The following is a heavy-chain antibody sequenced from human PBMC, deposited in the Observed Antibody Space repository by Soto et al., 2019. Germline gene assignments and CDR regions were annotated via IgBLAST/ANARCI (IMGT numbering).Heavy chain of an antibody. J-gene: IGHJ6*02. CDR3: ARDASHYYDSSGYPSFYYYYGMDV. D-gene: IGHD3-22*01. Sequence: TGGSLRLSCAASGFTFSSYSMHWVRQAPGKGLEWVAVISYDGSNKYYADSVKGRFTISRDNSKNTLYLQMNSLRAEDTAVYYCARDASHYYDSSGYPSFYYYYGMDVWGQGTTVTVSS. CDR1: GFTFSSYS. V-gene: IGHV3-30-3*01. CDR2: ISYDGSNK.